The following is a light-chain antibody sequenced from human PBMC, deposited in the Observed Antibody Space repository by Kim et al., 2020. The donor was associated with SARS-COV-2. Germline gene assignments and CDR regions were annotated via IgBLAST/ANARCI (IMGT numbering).Light chain of an antibody. CDR3: QQYNTYWT. CDR2: KAS. CDR1: QSITNW. Sequence: SASVGDRVTITCRASQSITNWLAWYQQKPGKAPKLLVSKASSLESGVPSRFSGSGSGTEFTLTISSLQPDDFATYYCQQYNTYWTFGQGTKVDIK. V-gene: IGKV1-5*03. J-gene: IGKJ1*01.